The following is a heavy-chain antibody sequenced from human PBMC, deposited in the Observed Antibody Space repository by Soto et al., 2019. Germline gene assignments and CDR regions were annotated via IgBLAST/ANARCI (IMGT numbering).Heavy chain of an antibody. V-gene: IGHV3-30*18. J-gene: IGHJ6*02. CDR3: AKVPYDSSGYYFYYYYGMDV. CDR1: GFTFSSYG. D-gene: IGHD3-22*01. Sequence: GGSLRLSCAASGFTFSSYGMHWVRQAPGKGLEWVAVISYDGSNKYYADSVKGRFTISRDNSKNTLYLQMNSLRAEDTAVYYCAKVPYDSSGYYFYYYYGMDVWGQGTTVTVSS. CDR2: ISYDGSNK.